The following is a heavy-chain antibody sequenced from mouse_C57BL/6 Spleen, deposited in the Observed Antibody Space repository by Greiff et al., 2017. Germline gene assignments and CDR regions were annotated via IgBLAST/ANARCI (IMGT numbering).Heavy chain of an antibody. J-gene: IGHJ3*01. CDR1: GYTFTSYW. V-gene: IGHV1-69*01. Sequence: QVQLQQPGAELVMPGASVKLSCKASGYTFTSYWMHWVKQRPGQGLEWIGEIDPSDSYTNYNQKFKGKSTLTVDKSSSTAYMQVSSLTSEDSAVYYCARSEGGLVAYWGQGTLVTVSA. D-gene: IGHD6-1*01. CDR2: IDPSDSYT. CDR3: ARSEGGLVAY.